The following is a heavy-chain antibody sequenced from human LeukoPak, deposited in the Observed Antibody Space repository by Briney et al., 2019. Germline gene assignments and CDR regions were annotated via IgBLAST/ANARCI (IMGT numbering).Heavy chain of an antibody. Sequence: PGGSLRLSRAGSGFTFANAWMNWVRQPPGKGLEWVGRIKSKVDGGTIDYAAPVRGRFTISRDDSKDAVYLQMNSLKTEDTGLYYCNTGGKVMTNDYWGQGTLVTVSS. D-gene: IGHD4-23*01. CDR1: GFTFANAW. CDR2: IKSKVDGGTI. V-gene: IGHV3-15*07. J-gene: IGHJ4*02. CDR3: NTGGKVMTNDY.